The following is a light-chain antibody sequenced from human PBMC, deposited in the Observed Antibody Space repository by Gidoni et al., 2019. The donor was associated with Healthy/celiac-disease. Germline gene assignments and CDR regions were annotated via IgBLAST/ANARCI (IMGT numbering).Light chain of an antibody. CDR2: AAS. Sequence: DIQMTKSPSSLSASVGDRVTSTCRASQSIRSSSNWYQQKPGKAPKLLIYAASSLQSGVPSRFSGSGSGTDFTLTISSLQPEDFATYYCQQSYSTPITFGQGTRLEIK. J-gene: IGKJ5*01. CDR1: QSIRSS. CDR3: QQSYSTPIT. V-gene: IGKV1-39*01.